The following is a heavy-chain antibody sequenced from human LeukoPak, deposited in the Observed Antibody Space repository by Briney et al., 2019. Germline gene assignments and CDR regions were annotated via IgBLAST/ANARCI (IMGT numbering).Heavy chain of an antibody. Sequence: SETLSLTCTVSGGSISSSSYYWGWIRQPPGKGLEWIGSIYYSGSTYYNPSLKSRVSISVRTSKNQLSLKLRSVTAADTAVYYCARERREQLLPPYTRLVTYFDYWGQGTLVTVSS. J-gene: IGHJ4*02. D-gene: IGHD1-26*01. CDR1: GGSISSSSYY. CDR3: ARERREQLLPPYTRLVTYFDY. CDR2: IYYSGST. V-gene: IGHV4-39*07.